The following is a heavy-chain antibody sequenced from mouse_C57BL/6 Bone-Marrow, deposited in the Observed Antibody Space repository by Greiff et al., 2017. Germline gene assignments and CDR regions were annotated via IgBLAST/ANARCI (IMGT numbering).Heavy chain of an antibody. V-gene: IGHV1-64*01. D-gene: IGHD3-3*01. Sequence: QVQLQQPGAELVKPGASVKLSCKASGYTFTSYWMHWVKQRPGQGLEWIGMIHPNSGSTNYNEKFKSKATLTVDKSSSAAYMQLSSLTSEDSAVYYWARERRGREWFAYWGQGTLVTVSA. CDR1: GYTFTSYW. CDR3: ARERRGREWFAY. J-gene: IGHJ3*01. CDR2: IHPNSGST.